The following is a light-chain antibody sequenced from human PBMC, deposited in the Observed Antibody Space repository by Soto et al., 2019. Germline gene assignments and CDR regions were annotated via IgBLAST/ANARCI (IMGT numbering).Light chain of an antibody. CDR1: QSVSSH. Sequence: EIVLTQSPGTLSLSPGERATLSCRASQSVSSHLAWYQQRPGQAPRLLIYGASSRATGIPDRFSGSGSGTDFTLTISRLEPDDFAVYYCQQYGNSTPLTFRSGTKVELK. CDR2: GAS. V-gene: IGKV3-20*01. CDR3: QQYGNSTPLT. J-gene: IGKJ4*01.